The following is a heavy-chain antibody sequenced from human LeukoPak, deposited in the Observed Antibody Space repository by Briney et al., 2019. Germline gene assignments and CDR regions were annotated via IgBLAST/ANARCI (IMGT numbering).Heavy chain of an antibody. CDR3: ARDLSDTAMVKSSYYYYGMDV. J-gene: IGHJ6*02. CDR2: ISGSGGST. D-gene: IGHD5-18*01. V-gene: IGHV3-23*01. Sequence: PGGSLRLSCAASGFTFTSYAMSWVRQAPGKGLEWVSSISGSGGSTYYADTVKGRFTISRDNAKNSLYLQMNSLRAEDTAVYYCARDLSDTAMVKSSYYYYGMDVWGQGTTVTVSS. CDR1: GFTFTSYA.